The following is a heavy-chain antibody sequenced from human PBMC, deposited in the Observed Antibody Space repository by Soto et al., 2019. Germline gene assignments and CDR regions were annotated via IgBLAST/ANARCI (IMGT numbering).Heavy chain of an antibody. J-gene: IGHJ4*02. V-gene: IGHV3-49*03. D-gene: IGHD4-17*01. Sequence: GGSLRLSYTASGFRFGEYAMSWFRQAPGKGPEWVGVIRSQTYGATAEYAASVMGRFTISRDDFAGIAYLQMNNLKTEDTAVYYCARRAPVTPFDYWGQGTQVTVSS. CDR3: ARRAPVTPFDY. CDR1: GFRFGEYA. CDR2: IRSQTYGATA.